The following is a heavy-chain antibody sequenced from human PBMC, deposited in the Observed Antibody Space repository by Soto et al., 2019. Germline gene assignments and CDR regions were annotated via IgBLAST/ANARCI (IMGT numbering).Heavy chain of an antibody. CDR3: ARAPLPQEWFGEYYFDY. CDR2: INHSGST. J-gene: IGHJ4*02. V-gene: IGHV4-34*01. CDR1: GGSFSGYY. Sequence: SETLSLTCAVYGGSFSGYYWSWIRQPPGKGLEWIGEINHSGSTNYNPSLKSRVTISVDTSKNQFSLKLSSVTAADTAVYYCARAPLPQEWFGEYYFDYWGQGTLVTVSS. D-gene: IGHD3-10*01.